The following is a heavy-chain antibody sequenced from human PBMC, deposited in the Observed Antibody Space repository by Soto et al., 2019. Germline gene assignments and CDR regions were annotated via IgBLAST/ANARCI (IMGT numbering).Heavy chain of an antibody. J-gene: IGHJ3*02. Sequence: EVQLVESGGGFVQPGGSLRLSCAASGFTFNTFPMNWVRLAPGKGLEWLSHISSNSDAMYYADSVKGRFTISRDNARKSLYLPMNSLIVDYTAVYYCVKSYPYGFDMWGQGTMVTVSS. CDR2: ISSNSDAM. V-gene: IGHV3-48*01. CDR3: VKSYPYGFDM. CDR1: GFTFNTFP. D-gene: IGHD3-16*02.